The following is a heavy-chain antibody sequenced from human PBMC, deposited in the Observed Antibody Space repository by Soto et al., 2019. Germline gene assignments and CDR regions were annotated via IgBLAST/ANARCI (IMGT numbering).Heavy chain of an antibody. CDR3: ARADYYYYYGMDV. CDR1: GGSIKSGAFY. J-gene: IGHJ6*02. V-gene: IGHV4-30-4*01. CDR2: IYYSGST. Sequence: SETLSLTCTGSGGSIKSGAFYWRWLRQQPGKGLDWIEYIYYSGSTYYNPSLKSRVTISVDTSKNQFSLKLSSVTAADTAVYYCARADYYYYYGMDVWGQGTTVTVSS.